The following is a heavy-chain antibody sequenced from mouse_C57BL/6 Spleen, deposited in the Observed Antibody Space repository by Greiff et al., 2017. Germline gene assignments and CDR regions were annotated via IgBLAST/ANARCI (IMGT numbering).Heavy chain of an antibody. CDR1: GYAFSSSW. Sequence: QVQLQQSGPELVKPGASVKISCKASGYAFSSSWMNWVKQRPGKGLEWIGRIYPGDGDTNYNGKFKGKATLTADKSSSTAYMQLSSLTSEDSAVYFCARIPGDYWGQGTSVTVSS. V-gene: IGHV1-82*01. J-gene: IGHJ4*01. CDR3: ARIPGDY. CDR2: IYPGDGDT. D-gene: IGHD5-1-1*01.